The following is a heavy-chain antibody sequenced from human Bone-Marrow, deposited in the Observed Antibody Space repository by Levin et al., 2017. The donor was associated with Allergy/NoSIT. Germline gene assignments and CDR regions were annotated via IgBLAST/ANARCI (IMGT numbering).Heavy chain of an antibody. D-gene: IGHD2-2*01. J-gene: IGHJ4*02. Sequence: ETLSLTCAASGFTFSSYWMSWVRQAPGRGLEWVANIKQDGSAKYYVDSVKGRFTISRDNAKNSLYLQMNSLRAEDTAVYYCATSCGSSTSCYFWGQGTLVTVSS. CDR1: GFTFSSYW. V-gene: IGHV3-7*01. CDR3: ATSCGSSTSCYF. CDR2: IKQDGSAK.